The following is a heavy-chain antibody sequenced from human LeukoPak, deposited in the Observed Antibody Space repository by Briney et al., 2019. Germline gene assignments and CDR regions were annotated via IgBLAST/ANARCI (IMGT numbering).Heavy chain of an antibody. CDR3: ARDIALGSGKYYFDY. CDR1: GGSISSSSSY. J-gene: IGHJ4*02. CDR2: IYYSGST. D-gene: IGHD3-10*01. Sequence: SETLSLTCTVSGGSISSSSSYWGWIRQPPGKGLEWIGYIYYSGSTNYNPSLKSRVTISLDMSKNQFSLRLSSVTAADTAVYFCARDIALGSGKYYFDYWGQGTLVTVSS. V-gene: IGHV4-61*05.